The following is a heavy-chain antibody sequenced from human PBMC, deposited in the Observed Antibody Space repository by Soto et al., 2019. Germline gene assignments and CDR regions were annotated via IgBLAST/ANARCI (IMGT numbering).Heavy chain of an antibody. CDR2: IVVGSGNT. CDR3: AADYYDSSGYYNY. J-gene: IGHJ4*02. CDR1: GFTFTSSA. Sequence: SVKVSCKASGFTFTSSAVQWVRHARGQRLEWIGWIVVGSGNTNYAQKFQERVTITRDMSTSTAYMELSSLRSEDTAVYYCAADYYDSSGYYNYWGQGILVTVSS. V-gene: IGHV1-58*01. D-gene: IGHD3-22*01.